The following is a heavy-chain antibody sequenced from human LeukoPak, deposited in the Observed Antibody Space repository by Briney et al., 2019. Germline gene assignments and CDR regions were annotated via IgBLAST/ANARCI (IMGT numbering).Heavy chain of an antibody. CDR2: ISSSGSTI. D-gene: IGHD6-19*01. Sequence: GGSLRLSCAASGFTFSSYEMNWVRQAPGKGLEWVSYISSSGSTIYYADSVKGRFTISRDNAKNSLYLQMNSLRAEDTAVYYCAKFLSRYTSDWTFDYWGQGTLVTVSS. V-gene: IGHV3-48*03. CDR1: GFTFSSYE. J-gene: IGHJ4*02. CDR3: AKFLSRYTSDWTFDY.